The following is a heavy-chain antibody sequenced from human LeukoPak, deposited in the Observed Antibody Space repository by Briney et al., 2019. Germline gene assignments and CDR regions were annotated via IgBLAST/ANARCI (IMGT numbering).Heavy chain of an antibody. V-gene: IGHV3-30*18. D-gene: IGHD6-13*01. CDR2: ISYDGSNK. Sequence: QAGRSLRLSCAASGFTFSSYGMDGGRQGPGKGLEGGAVISYDGSNKYYADSVKGRFTIYRDNSKNTLYLQMNSLRAEDTAVYYCAQNCPVAESSWYLNGCDYWGQGTLVTVSS. CDR3: AQNCPVAESSWYLNGCDY. CDR1: GFTFSSYG. J-gene: IGHJ4*02.